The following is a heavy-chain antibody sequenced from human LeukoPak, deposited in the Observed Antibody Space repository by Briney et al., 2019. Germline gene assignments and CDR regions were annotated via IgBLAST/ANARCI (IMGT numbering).Heavy chain of an antibody. Sequence: GGSLRLSCAASGFTFSNAWMSWVRQAPGKGLEWVGRIKSKTDGGTTDYAAPVKGRFTISRDDSKNTLYLQMNSLKTEDTAVYYCTRVGEITMIRGVGDFDYWGQGTLVTVSS. D-gene: IGHD3-10*01. V-gene: IGHV3-15*01. J-gene: IGHJ4*02. CDR1: GFTFSNAW. CDR2: IKSKTDGGTT. CDR3: TRVGEITMIRGVGDFDY.